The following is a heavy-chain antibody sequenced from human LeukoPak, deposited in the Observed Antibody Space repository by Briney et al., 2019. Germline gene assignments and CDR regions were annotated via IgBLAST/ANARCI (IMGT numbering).Heavy chain of an antibody. CDR3: ARDSSMLRGPLVIYYFDF. CDR1: GFTFSSYD. Sequence: PGGSLRLSCAASGFTFSSYDMTWVRQAPGRGLEWVSSIRPSGDNTYYADSVKGRFTISRDNSKNTLYLQMNSLRVEDTAVYYCARDSSMLRGPLVIYYFDFWGQGTLVTVSS. V-gene: IGHV3-23*01. CDR2: IRPSGDNT. D-gene: IGHD3-10*01. J-gene: IGHJ4*02.